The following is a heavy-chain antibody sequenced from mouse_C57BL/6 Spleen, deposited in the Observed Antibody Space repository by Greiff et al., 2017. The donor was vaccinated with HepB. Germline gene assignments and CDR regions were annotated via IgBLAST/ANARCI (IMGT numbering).Heavy chain of an antibody. CDR1: GFTFSSYA. V-gene: IGHV5-4*01. CDR2: ISDGGSYT. D-gene: IGHD1-1*01. CDR3: ARERYYGSSYDFDY. J-gene: IGHJ2*01. Sequence: EVKVVESGGGLVKPGGSLKLSCAASGFTFSSYAMSWVRQTPEKRLEWVATISDGGSYTYYPDNVKGRFTISSHNAKNNLYLQMSHLKSEDTAMYYCARERYYGSSYDFDYWGQGTTLTVSS.